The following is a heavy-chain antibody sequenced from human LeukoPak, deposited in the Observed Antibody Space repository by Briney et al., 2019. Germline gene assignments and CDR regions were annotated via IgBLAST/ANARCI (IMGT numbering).Heavy chain of an antibody. CDR3: AREECGSTSCSGDAFDI. V-gene: IGHV1-69*05. CDR2: IIPIFGTA. D-gene: IGHD2-2*01. J-gene: IGHJ3*02. CDR1: GGTFSSYV. Sequence: ASVKVSCKASGGTFSSYVISWVRQAPGQGLEWMGGIIPIFGTANYAQKFQGRVTITTDESTSTAYMELSSLRSEDTAVYYCAREECGSTSCSGDAFDIWGQGTMVTVSS.